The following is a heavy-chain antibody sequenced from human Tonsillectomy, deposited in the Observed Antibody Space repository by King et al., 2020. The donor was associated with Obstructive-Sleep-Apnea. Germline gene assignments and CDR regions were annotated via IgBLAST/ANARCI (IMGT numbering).Heavy chain of an antibody. J-gene: IGHJ4*02. CDR2: IAPSDSYN. CDR1: GYSFTSYW. V-gene: IGHV5-10-1*03. CDR3: ARRCEYCSNGVYDY. Sequence: VQLVESGAEVKKTGESLRISCKGSGYSFTSYWINWGGQMPGKGLEGMGEIAPSDSYNNYSPSLQSHVTISADKSISTAYLQWSSLKASDTAMYYCARRCEYCSNGVYDYWGQGTLVTVSS. D-gene: IGHD2-8*01.